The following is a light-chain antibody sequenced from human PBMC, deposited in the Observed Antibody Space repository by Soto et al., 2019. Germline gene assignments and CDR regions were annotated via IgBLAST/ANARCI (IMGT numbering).Light chain of an antibody. Sequence: EVVLTQSPGSLSLSPGEGATLSCRASQSFTSNYLAWYQQRPGQAPRLLIYGASSRATGIPDRFSGSGSGTDFTLAISRLEPEDFAVYYCQQYGSSPRTFGQGTKVDNK. J-gene: IGKJ1*01. CDR3: QQYGSSPRT. V-gene: IGKV3-20*01. CDR1: QSFTSNY. CDR2: GAS.